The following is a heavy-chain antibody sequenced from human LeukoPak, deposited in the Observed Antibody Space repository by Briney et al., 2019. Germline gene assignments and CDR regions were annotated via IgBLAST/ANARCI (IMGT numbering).Heavy chain of an antibody. CDR3: ARSSSGWYFGGSGIGINFDY. CDR2: ISYDGSNK. J-gene: IGHJ4*02. CDR1: GFTFSSYA. Sequence: QPGRSLRLSCAASGFTFSSYAMHWVRQAPGKGLEWVAVISYDGSNKYYADSVKGRFTISRDNSKNTLYLQMNSLRAEDTAVYYCARSSSGWYFGGSGIGINFDYWGQGTLVTVSS. V-gene: IGHV3-30*04. D-gene: IGHD6-19*01.